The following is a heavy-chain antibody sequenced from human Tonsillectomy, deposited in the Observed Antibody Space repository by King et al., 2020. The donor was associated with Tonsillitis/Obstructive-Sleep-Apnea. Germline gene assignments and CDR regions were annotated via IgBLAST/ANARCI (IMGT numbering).Heavy chain of an antibody. D-gene: IGHD3-10*01. J-gene: IGHJ5*02. CDR2: IYSGGST. V-gene: IGHV3-66*01. CDR1: GFTVSSNY. CDR3: AKLWFRESQGDWFDP. Sequence: LVQSGGGLVQPGGSLRLSCAASGFTVSSNYMSWVRQAPGKGLEWVSVIYSGGSTYYADSVKGRFTISRDNSKNTLYLQMNSLRAEDTAVYYCAKLWFRESQGDWFDPWGQGTLVTVSS.